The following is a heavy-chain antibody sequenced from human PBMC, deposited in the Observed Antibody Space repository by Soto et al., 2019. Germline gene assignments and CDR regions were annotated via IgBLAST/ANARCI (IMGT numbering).Heavy chain of an antibody. CDR3: AITGGEYSSSPPRNARTFDY. J-gene: IGHJ4*02. CDR2: IIPIFGTA. Sequence: QVQLVQSGAEVKKPGSSVKVSCKASGGTFSSYAISWVRQAPGQGLEWMGGIIPIFGTANYAQKFQGRVTITADESTSTAYMELSSLRSEDTAVYYCAITGGEYSSSPPRNARTFDYWGQGTLVTVSS. D-gene: IGHD6-6*01. CDR1: GGTFSSYA. V-gene: IGHV1-69*12.